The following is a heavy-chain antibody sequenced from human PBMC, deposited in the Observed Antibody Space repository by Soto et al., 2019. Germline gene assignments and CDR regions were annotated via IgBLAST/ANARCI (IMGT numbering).Heavy chain of an antibody. D-gene: IGHD3-22*01. CDR1: GFSLSTSGVG. CDR2: IYWNDDK. CDR3: AHRPHYYDSSGYPRGGYFQH. J-gene: IGHJ1*01. Sequence: QITLKESGPTLVKPTQTLTLTCTFSGFSLSTSGVGVGWIRQPPGKALEWLALIYWNDDKRYSPSLKSRLTITKDTSKYQVVLTVTNMDPVDTATYYCAHRPHYYDSSGYPRGGYFQHWGQGTLVTVSS. V-gene: IGHV2-5*01.